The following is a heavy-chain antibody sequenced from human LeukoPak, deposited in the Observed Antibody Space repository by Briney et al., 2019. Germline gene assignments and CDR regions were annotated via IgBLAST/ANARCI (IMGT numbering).Heavy chain of an antibody. J-gene: IGHJ4*02. D-gene: IGHD1-14*01. CDR1: GASIDSHSW. CDR2: VYHSGGA. V-gene: IGHV4/OR15-8*01. CDR3: AYNRNFALDN. Sequence: SETLSLTCAVSGASIDSHSWWSWVRPPPGKGLEWIGEVYHSGGANYKPPLKSRVTISADTSKNHFSLKLTSVTAADTAIYYCAYNRNFALDNWGQGTLVTVSS.